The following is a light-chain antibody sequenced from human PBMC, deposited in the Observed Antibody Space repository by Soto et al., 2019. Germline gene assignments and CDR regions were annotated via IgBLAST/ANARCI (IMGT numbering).Light chain of an antibody. CDR1: QPIGTS. CDR2: AAS. Sequence: DRQITPSPSSLSAFVGDSVTVTCRASQPIGTSLHWYQQKAGKAPKVLIYAASSLQSGVPSRFSGSGSGTDFTLTISSLQPEDFATYYCQQSYSTPNPFGQGTRPAIK. CDR3: QQSYSTPNP. J-gene: IGKJ5*01. V-gene: IGKV1-39*01.